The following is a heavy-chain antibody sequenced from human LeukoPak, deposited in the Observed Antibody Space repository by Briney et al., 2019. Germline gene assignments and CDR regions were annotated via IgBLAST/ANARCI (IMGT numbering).Heavy chain of an antibody. V-gene: IGHV3-48*03. D-gene: IGHD1-26*01. CDR1: GFTFSSYE. Sequence: GGSLRLSCAASGFTFSSYEMNWVRQAPGKGLEWVSYISSSGSTIYYADSVKGRFTISRDNAKNSLYLQMNSLRAEDTAVYYCARNSGSYLYYFDYWGQGALVTVSS. J-gene: IGHJ4*02. CDR3: ARNSGSYLYYFDY. CDR2: ISSSGSTI.